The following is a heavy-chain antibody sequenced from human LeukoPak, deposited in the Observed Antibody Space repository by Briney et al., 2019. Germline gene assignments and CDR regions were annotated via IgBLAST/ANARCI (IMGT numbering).Heavy chain of an antibody. CDR3: ARARRITVFGVVTPYYFDY. Sequence: SETLSLTCTVSGGSISSCYWSWIRQPPGKGLEWIGYIYTSGSTNYNPSLKSRVTISVDTSKNQFSLKLSSVTAADTAVYYCARARRITVFGVVTPYYFDYWGQGTLVTVSS. V-gene: IGHV4-4*09. J-gene: IGHJ4*02. D-gene: IGHD3-3*01. CDR2: IYTSGST. CDR1: GGSISSCY.